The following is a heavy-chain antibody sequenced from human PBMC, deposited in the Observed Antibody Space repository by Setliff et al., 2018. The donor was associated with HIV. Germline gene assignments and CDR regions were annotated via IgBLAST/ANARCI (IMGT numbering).Heavy chain of an antibody. D-gene: IGHD3-22*01. CDR1: GGSFSSYA. Sequence: ASVKVSCKASGGSFSSYALHWVRQAPGQGLEWMGWINTYTGNPTYAQDFTGRFVFSLATSVSTAYLQLSILKAEDISVYYSARDGYYYDSSGHPAYYFDYWRQGTLGAVSS. CDR2: INTYTGNP. CDR3: ARDGYYYDSSGHPAYYFDY. J-gene: IGHJ4*02. V-gene: IGHV7-4-1*02.